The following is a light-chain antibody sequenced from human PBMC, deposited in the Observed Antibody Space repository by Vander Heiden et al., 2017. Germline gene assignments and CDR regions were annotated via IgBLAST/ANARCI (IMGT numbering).Light chain of an antibody. J-gene: IGKJ3*01. CDR1: QDISND. V-gene: IGKV1-33*01. CDR2: DAS. Sequence: IQFTLSPSSLSASVGDRVTITCQASQDISNDLNWYQQKPGKAPKLLIYDASNLETGVPSRFSGSGSGTDFTFTISSLQPEDIATYYCQQYDNLPFTFGQGTKVEIK. CDR3: QQYDNLPFT.